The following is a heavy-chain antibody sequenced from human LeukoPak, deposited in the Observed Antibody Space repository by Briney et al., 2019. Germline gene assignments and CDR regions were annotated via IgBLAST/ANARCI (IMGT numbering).Heavy chain of an antibody. CDR3: ARVPVGHCSSTSCYEFDP. D-gene: IGHD2-2*01. J-gene: IGHJ5*02. V-gene: IGHV1-8*01. CDR1: GYTFTSSD. CDR2: MNPNSGNT. Sequence: ASVKVSCKASGYTFTSSDINWVRQATGQGLEWMGWMNPNSGNTGYAQKFQGRVTMTRNTSISTAYMELSSLRSEDTAVYYCARVPVGHCSSTSCYEFDPWGQGTLVTVSS.